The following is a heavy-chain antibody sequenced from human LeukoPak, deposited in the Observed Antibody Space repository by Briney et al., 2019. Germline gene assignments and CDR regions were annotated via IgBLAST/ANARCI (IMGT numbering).Heavy chain of an antibody. CDR2: INQHGSEK. V-gene: IGHV3-7*01. D-gene: IGHD3-3*01. CDR1: GFTFSVYW. CDR3: ARHRSLQGVVIMGAMDV. Sequence: GGSLRLSCAASGFTFSVYWMSWVRQAPGKGLEWVANINQHGSEKYYVDSVTGRLTISRDNAKNSLYLQMNSLRAEDTAVYYCARHRSLQGVVIMGAMDVWGQGTTVTVSS. J-gene: IGHJ6*02.